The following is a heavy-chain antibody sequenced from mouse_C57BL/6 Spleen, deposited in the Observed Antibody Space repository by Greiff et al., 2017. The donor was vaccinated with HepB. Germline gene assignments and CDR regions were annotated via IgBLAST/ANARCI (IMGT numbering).Heavy chain of an antibody. Sequence: VKLQQSGPELVKPGASVKISCKASGYAFSSSWMNWVKQRPGKGLEWIGRIYPGDGDTNYNGKFKGKATLTADKSSSTAYMQLSSLTSEGSAVYFCARDGSSPFDYWGQGTTLTVSS. V-gene: IGHV1-82*01. CDR2: IYPGDGDT. CDR3: ARDGSSPFDY. J-gene: IGHJ2*01. CDR1: GYAFSSSW. D-gene: IGHD1-1*01.